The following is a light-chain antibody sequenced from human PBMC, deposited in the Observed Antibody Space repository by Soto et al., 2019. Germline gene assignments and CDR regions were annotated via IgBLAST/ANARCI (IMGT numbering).Light chain of an antibody. Sequence: DIVLTQSPGSLSLSPGERATLSCRASQSVSSDYVAWYQQKPGQAPRLLIYGASSRAAGIPDRFSGSGSGADFTLTISRLEPEDCAVYYCQQYGGSPGTFGQGTKVEIE. CDR1: QSVSSDY. CDR3: QQYGGSPGT. CDR2: GAS. V-gene: IGKV3-20*01. J-gene: IGKJ1*01.